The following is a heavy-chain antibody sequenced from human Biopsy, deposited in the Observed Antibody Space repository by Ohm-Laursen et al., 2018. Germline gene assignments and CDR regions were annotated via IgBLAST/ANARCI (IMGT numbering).Heavy chain of an antibody. V-gene: IGHV4-61*01. J-gene: IGHJ4*02. Sequence: SDTLSLTCTVSGDSVSSGSFYWTWIRQPPGQGLEYIGYIYDRGSTANYNPSLESRVTMSVDMPKNQFSLKLSSETAADTAIYYCARGMRSSGWPYFDSWGQGTLVTVSS. CDR1: GDSVSSGSFY. CDR2: IYDRGSTA. D-gene: IGHD6-19*01. CDR3: ARGMRSSGWPYFDS.